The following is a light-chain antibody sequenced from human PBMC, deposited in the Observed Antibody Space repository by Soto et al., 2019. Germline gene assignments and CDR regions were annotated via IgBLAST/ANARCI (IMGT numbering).Light chain of an antibody. CDR1: QSVSTY. J-gene: IGKJ4*01. CDR2: AAS. CDR3: QQSYFSPLT. V-gene: IGKV1-39*01. Sequence: DIRMTRSPSSLSASVGDRVTITCRASQSVSTYLNWYQQKPGEAPKLLIYAASNLQTGVPSRFSGSGSGTDFTLTISSLRREDFATYHCQQSYFSPLTFGGGTKVDIK.